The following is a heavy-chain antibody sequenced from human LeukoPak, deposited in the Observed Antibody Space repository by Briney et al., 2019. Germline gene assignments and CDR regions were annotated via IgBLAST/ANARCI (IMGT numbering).Heavy chain of an antibody. D-gene: IGHD3-22*01. CDR1: GFTFSNYG. V-gene: IGHV3-30*18. J-gene: IGHJ4*02. CDR2: ISYDGSSR. CDR3: AKDYYDSSGYGTGFDY. Sequence: GGSLRLSCAASGFTFSNYGMYWVRQAPGKGLEWVAVISYDGSSRNYADSVKGRFTISRDNSKNTLYLQMNSLRAEDTAVYYCAKDYYDSSGYGTGFDYWGQGTLVTVSS.